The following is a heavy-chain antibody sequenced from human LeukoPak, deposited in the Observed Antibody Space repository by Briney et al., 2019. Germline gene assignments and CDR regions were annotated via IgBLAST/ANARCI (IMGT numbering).Heavy chain of an antibody. CDR1: GGSISSYY. Sequence: PSETLSLTCTVSGGSISSYYWSWIRQPPGKGPEWIGYIYYSGSTNYNPSLKSRVTTSVDTSKNRFSLKLSSVTAADTAVYYCATSINQVHAFDIWGQGTMVTVSS. V-gene: IGHV4-59*01. CDR3: ATSINQVHAFDI. D-gene: IGHD1-14*01. CDR2: IYYSGST. J-gene: IGHJ3*02.